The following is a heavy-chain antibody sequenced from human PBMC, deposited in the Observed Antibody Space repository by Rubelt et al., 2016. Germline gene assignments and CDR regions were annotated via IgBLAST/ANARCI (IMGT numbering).Heavy chain of an antibody. CDR3: ARLGPKLLQQRPFDY. CDR2: INLGGSS. J-gene: IGHJ4*02. V-gene: IGHV4-34*02. D-gene: IGHD6-25*01. Sequence: QVQLQQGGAGLLKPSETLSLTCAVYGGSFSGYYWSWIRQPPGKGLEWIGEINLGGSSNYNPSLKTRVTISVDTSKNQFSLTVNSVPAADTAIYDCARLGPKLLQQRPFDYWGQGSLVIVSS. CDR1: GGSFSGYY.